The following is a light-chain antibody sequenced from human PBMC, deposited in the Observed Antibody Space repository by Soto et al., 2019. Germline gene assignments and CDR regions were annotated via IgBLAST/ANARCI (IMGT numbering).Light chain of an antibody. Sequence: DIQMTQSPSSLSASVGDSVTLTCRASQSISTYLNWYQKKPGKDPKLLIHAASSLQSGVPSRFSGSGSGTDFTLTISSLQPEDCAPYYCQQSYSTPPDTFGQGTMVEIK. CDR3: QQSYSTPPDT. J-gene: IGKJ2*01. V-gene: IGKV1-39*01. CDR2: AAS. CDR1: QSISTY.